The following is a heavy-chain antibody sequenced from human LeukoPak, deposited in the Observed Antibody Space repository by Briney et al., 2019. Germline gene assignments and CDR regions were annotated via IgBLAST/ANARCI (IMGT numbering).Heavy chain of an antibody. CDR1: GVSISSYC. J-gene: IGHJ3*02. Sequence: PSETLRLTCTVSGVSISSYCWSWLRQPPGKGLEWIGYISYSGSTNYNPSLKSRVTISIDTSKNQFSLKLRSVTAADTAIYYCARQGYDILTGYIDAFDIWGQGTMVTVSS. CDR2: ISYSGST. V-gene: IGHV4-59*08. D-gene: IGHD3-9*01. CDR3: ARQGYDILTGYIDAFDI.